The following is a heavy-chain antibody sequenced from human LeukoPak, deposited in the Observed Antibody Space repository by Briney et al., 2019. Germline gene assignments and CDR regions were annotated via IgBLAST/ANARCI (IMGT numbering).Heavy chain of an antibody. D-gene: IGHD1-7*01. V-gene: IGHV4-39*07. Sequence: SETLSLTCTVSGVSISSSSYYWGWIRQPPGKGLEWIGSIYYSGSTYYNPSLKSRVTISVDTSKNQFSLKLSSVTAADTAVYYCARDNWNYGSSMDVWGQGTTVTVSS. CDR1: GVSISSSSYY. CDR3: ARDNWNYGSSMDV. J-gene: IGHJ6*02. CDR2: IYYSGST.